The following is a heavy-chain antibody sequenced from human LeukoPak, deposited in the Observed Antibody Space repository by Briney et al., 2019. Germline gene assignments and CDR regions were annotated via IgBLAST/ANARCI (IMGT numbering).Heavy chain of an antibody. CDR1: GFTFSSYA. D-gene: IGHD6-19*01. Sequence: GGSLRLSCAASGFTFSSYAMHWVRQAPGKGLEWVAVISYDGSNKYYADSVKGRFTISRDNSKNTLYLQMNSLRAEDTAVYYCAKDSGSGPVDYWGQGTLVTVSS. CDR2: ISYDGSNK. CDR3: AKDSGSGPVDY. V-gene: IGHV3-30*04. J-gene: IGHJ4*02.